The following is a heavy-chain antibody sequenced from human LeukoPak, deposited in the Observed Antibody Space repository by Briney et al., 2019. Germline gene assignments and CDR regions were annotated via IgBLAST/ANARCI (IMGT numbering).Heavy chain of an antibody. CDR2: IFPGDSDT. Sequence: KSGESLKISCKGSEYSFATYWIGWVRQMPGQGLDWMGIIFPGDSDTRYSPSFQGQVTISADKSISTAYLQWSSLKASDTAIYYCASEYCSGGNCYFDYWGQGTLVTVSS. CDR3: ASEYCSGGNCYFDY. D-gene: IGHD2-15*01. CDR1: EYSFATYW. V-gene: IGHV5-51*01. J-gene: IGHJ4*02.